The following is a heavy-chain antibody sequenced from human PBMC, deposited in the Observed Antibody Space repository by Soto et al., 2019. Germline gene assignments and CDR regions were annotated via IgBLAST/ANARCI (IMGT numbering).Heavy chain of an antibody. CDR2: INSDGTVM. CDR1: GFTFSSSW. Sequence: EVQVVESGGGSVQPGGSLRLSCVASGFTFSSSWMHWVRQAPGKGLVWVARINSDGTVMSYADSVRGRFTISRDNAKNTLYLQMNSLSAEDTAVFYCARERFDPWGQGTLVTVSS. J-gene: IGHJ5*02. CDR3: ARERFDP. V-gene: IGHV3-74*01.